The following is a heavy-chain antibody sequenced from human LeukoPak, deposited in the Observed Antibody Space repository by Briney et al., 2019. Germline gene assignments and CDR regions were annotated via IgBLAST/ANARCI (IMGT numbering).Heavy chain of an antibody. CDR3: AKGGYCSSTSCYYYYYMDV. D-gene: IGHD2-2*01. V-gene: IGHV3-23*01. CDR1: GFTFSSYA. J-gene: IGHJ6*03. CDR2: ISGSGGST. Sequence: GGSLRLSCAASGFTFSSYAMSWVRQAPGKGLEWVSAISGSGGSTYYADSVKGRFTISRDNSKNTLYLQMNSLRAEDTAVYYCAKGGYCSSTSCYYYYYMDVWGKGTTVTVSS.